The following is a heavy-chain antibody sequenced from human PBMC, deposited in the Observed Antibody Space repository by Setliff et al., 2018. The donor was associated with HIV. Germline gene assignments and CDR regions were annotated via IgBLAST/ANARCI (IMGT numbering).Heavy chain of an antibody. V-gene: IGHV1-69*04. CDR3: ARETEAGTLDY. CDR1: RSTFNSHT. D-gene: IGHD6-19*01. J-gene: IGHJ4*02. CDR2: IIPILGIA. Sequence: SVKVSCKASRSTFNSHTINWVRQAPGQGLDWMGRIIPILGIANYAQKFQGRVTITADKSTSTAYMELSSLRSEDTAVYYCARETEAGTLDYWGQGTLVTVSS.